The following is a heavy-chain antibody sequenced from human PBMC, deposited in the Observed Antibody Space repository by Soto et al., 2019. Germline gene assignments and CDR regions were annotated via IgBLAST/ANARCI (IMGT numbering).Heavy chain of an antibody. CDR1: GYTFTSYG. J-gene: IGHJ5*02. Sequence: ASVKVSCKASGYTFTSYGISWVRQAPGQGLEWMGWISAYNGNTNYAQKPQGRVTMTTDTSTSTAYMELRSLRSDDTAVYYCAAVPAATPNKNWFDPWGQGTLVTVSS. V-gene: IGHV1-18*04. D-gene: IGHD2-2*02. CDR3: AAVPAATPNKNWFDP. CDR2: ISAYNGNT.